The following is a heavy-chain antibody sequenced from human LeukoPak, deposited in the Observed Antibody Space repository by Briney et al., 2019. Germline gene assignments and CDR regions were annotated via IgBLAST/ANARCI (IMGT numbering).Heavy chain of an antibody. CDR2: IWYDGSNQ. J-gene: IGHJ4*02. CDR3: ARQSSSGRCFDH. D-gene: IGHD6-19*01. CDR1: GFTFSSYS. Sequence: PGRSLRLSCSASGFTFSSYSMNWVRQAPGKGLDWVSVIWYDGSNQGYVDSVKGRFTISRDNSKNTLYLQMNSLRDEDTAVYYCARQSSSGRCFDHWGQGTLVTVSS. V-gene: IGHV3-33*01.